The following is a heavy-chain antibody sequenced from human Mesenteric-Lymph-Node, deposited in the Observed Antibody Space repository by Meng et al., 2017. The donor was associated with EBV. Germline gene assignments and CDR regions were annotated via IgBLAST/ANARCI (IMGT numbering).Heavy chain of an antibody. J-gene: IGHJ4*02. V-gene: IGHV4-61*08. D-gene: IGHD3-10*01. CDR3: ARVGTPFFFDY. Sequence: QVQLQESGLRLVKPSVTLYLICTVSGGSVSSGGHYWSWIRQPPGKGLEWIGYLYYSGSANYNPSLKSRVTISLDTSKNQFSLNLSSVTAADTAVYYCARVGTPFFFDYWGQGALVTVAS. CDR1: GGSVSSGGHY. CDR2: LYYSGSA.